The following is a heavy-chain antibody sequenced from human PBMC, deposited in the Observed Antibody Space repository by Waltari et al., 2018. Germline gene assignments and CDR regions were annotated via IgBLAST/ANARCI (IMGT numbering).Heavy chain of an antibody. CDR3: ARYCSSTTCWKCDYAFDV. J-gene: IGHJ3*01. CDR2: IIPIFGTS. Sequence: QVQLVQSGAEVQKPGSSVKVSCKASGGTFSDSSVSWVRPAPGQGLEWKGRIIPIFGTSNYAQKFQGRVTITADKSTSTAYMELSSLRFDDTAVYYCARYCSSTTCWKCDYAFDVWGQGTMVTVSS. CDR1: GGTFSDSS. D-gene: IGHD2-2*01. V-gene: IGHV1-69*13.